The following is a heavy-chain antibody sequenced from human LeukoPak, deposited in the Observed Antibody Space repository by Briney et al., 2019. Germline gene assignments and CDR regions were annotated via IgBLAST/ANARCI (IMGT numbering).Heavy chain of an antibody. CDR2: ISYDGSNK. V-gene: IGHV3-30*04. D-gene: IGHD3-16*01. J-gene: IGHJ3*02. Sequence: GGSLRLSCAASGFTFSSYAMHWVRQAPGKGLEWVAVISYDGSNKYYADSVKGRFTISRDNSKNTLYLQMNSLRAEDTAVYYCARDWGALDAFDIWGQETMVTVPS. CDR3: ARDWGALDAFDI. CDR1: GFTFSSYA.